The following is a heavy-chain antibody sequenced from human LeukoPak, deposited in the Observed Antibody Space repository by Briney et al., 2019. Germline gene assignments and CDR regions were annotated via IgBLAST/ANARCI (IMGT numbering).Heavy chain of an antibody. D-gene: IGHD3-22*01. Sequence: SETLSLTCTVSGGSISSSSYYWGWIRQPPGEGLEWIGSIYYSGSTYYNPSLKSRVTISVDTSKNQFSLKLSSVTAAGTAVYYCAVNYYDSSGYIPDDYWGQGTLVTVSS. CDR3: AVNYYDSSGYIPDDY. CDR1: GGSISSSSYY. V-gene: IGHV4-39*01. CDR2: IYYSGST. J-gene: IGHJ4*02.